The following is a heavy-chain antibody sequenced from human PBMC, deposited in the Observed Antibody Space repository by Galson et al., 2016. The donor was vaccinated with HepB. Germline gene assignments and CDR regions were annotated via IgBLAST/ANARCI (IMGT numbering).Heavy chain of an antibody. V-gene: IGHV2-5*02. D-gene: IGHD6-13*01. CDR1: GFSLNTIGVG. CDR2: IYWDDDK. Sequence: PALVKPTQTLTLTCTFSGFSLNTIGVGVGWIRQPPGKALEWLALIYWDDDKRYSPSLKSRLTVTKDNSKNQVVLTMTNLDPVETATYYCAHTDVSGDSSSFEHWGQGTPVTVSS. J-gene: IGHJ4*02. CDR3: AHTDVSGDSSSFEH.